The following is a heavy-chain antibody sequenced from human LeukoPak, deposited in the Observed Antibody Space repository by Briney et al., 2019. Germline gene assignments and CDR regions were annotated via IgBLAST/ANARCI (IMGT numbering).Heavy chain of an antibody. Sequence: SETLSLTCAVYGGSFSGYYWSWIRQPPGKGLEWIGEINHSGSTNYNPSLKSRVTISVDTSKNQFSLKLSSVTAADTAVYYCARVSSSWSTRHDAFDIWGQGTMVTVSS. CDR2: INHSGST. D-gene: IGHD6-13*01. CDR3: ARVSSSWSTRHDAFDI. V-gene: IGHV4-34*01. J-gene: IGHJ3*02. CDR1: GGSFSGYY.